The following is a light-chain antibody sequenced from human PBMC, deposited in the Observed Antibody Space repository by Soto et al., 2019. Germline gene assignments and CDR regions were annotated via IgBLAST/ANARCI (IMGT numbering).Light chain of an antibody. Sequence: IVGTQWCGKLTLSPAERATLSCSASESVSSSYLAWYQQKPGQAPRLLIYGASSRVTGVPDRFSGSGSATDFTLTISSLEPEDFATYFCQQSCGSLMTFGQGTQVEIK. CDR3: QQSCGSLMT. J-gene: IGKJ5*01. CDR2: GAS. V-gene: IGKV3-20*01. CDR1: ESVSSSY.